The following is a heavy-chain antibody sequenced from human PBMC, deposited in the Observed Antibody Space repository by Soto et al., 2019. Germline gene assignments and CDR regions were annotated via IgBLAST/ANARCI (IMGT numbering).Heavy chain of an antibody. CDR3: AREGAAPYSYYGMDV. Sequence: QVQLQESGPGLVKPSQTLSLTCTVSGGSISSGGYFWSWIRQHPGKGLEWIGFIYYSGSTYYNPSLTSRVTISVDTSKNQFSLKLSSVTAADTAVYYCAREGAAPYSYYGMDVWGQGTTVTVSS. CDR2: IYYSGST. V-gene: IGHV4-31*03. CDR1: GGSISSGGYF. D-gene: IGHD6-6*01. J-gene: IGHJ6*02.